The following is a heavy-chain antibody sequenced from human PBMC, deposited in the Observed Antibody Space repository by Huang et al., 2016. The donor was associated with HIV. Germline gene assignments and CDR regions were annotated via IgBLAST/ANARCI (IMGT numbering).Heavy chain of an antibody. Sequence: QVQLYQWGAGPLRPSETLSLTCGVSGGSLRGYYWNWLRQSPGRGLEWIGEVNHGGRTKYNPSLKSRVTISVDTSKIQFSLNLTSVTATDTADYYCATSRSGSGWFLDIWGRGTLVSVS. CDR1: GGSLRGYY. CDR2: VNHGGRT. D-gene: IGHD6-19*01. J-gene: IGHJ2*01. CDR3: ATSRSGSGWFLDI. V-gene: IGHV4-34*01.